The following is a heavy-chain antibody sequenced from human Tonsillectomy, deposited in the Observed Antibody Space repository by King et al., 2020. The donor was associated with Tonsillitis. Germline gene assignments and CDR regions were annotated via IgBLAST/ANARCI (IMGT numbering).Heavy chain of an antibody. CDR1: GYTFNSFG. CDR2: INAYNGYT. D-gene: IGHD3-22*01. Sequence: VQLVESGAEVKKPGASVKVSCKASGYTFNSFGISWVRQAPGQGLEWMGWINAYNGYTNYAQRLQGRVTMTTDTSTSTAYMELRSLRSDDTAVYYCATPGTDSSGYQYFDYWDQGTLVTVSS. J-gene: IGHJ4*02. V-gene: IGHV1-18*01. CDR3: ATPGTDSSGYQYFDY.